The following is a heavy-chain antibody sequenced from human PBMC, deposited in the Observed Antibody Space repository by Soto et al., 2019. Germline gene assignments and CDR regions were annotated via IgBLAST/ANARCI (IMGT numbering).Heavy chain of an antibody. J-gene: IGHJ5*02. CDR3: ARVGTYYDILTGYLYNWFDP. Sequence: QVQLQESGPGLVKPSETLSLTCTVSGGSISSYYWSWIRQPAGKGLEWIGRIYTSGSTNYNPSLKSRVTISVDTSKNQLSLKLSSVTAADTAVYYCARVGTYYDILTGYLYNWFDPWGQGTLVTVSS. CDR2: IYTSGST. V-gene: IGHV4-4*07. D-gene: IGHD3-9*01. CDR1: GGSISSYY.